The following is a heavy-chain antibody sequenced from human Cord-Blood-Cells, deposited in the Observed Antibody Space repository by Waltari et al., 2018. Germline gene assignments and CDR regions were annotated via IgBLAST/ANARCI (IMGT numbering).Heavy chain of an antibody. Sequence: QVQLQQWGAGLLKPSVTLSPTCAVYGRAFSGYYWIWIRQPPWQGLEWIGEINHSGSTNYNPSLKSRVTISVDTSKNQFSLKLSSVTAADTAVYYCARHNWGDPLFDYWGQGTLVTVSS. V-gene: IGHV4-34*01. J-gene: IGHJ4*02. CDR2: INHSGST. CDR3: ARHNWGDPLFDY. CDR1: GRAFSGYY. D-gene: IGHD7-27*01.